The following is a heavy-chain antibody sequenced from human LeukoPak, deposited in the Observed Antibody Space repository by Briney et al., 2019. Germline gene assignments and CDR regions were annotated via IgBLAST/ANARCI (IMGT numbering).Heavy chain of an antibody. Sequence: GGSLRLSCTASGFSFSDYHMNWVRQAPGKGPEWVSYITSSGGTIYYADSVRGRFAVSRDNAKNSLFLQMSSLRAEDTAVYYCARRGALAGTSDHWGQGTLVTVSS. CDR1: GFSFSDYH. V-gene: IGHV3-48*01. CDR2: ITSSGGTI. J-gene: IGHJ4*02. CDR3: ARRGALAGTSDH. D-gene: IGHD6-19*01.